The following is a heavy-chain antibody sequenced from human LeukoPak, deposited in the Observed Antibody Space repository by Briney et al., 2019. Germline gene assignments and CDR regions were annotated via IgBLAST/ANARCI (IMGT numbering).Heavy chain of an antibody. V-gene: IGHV3-23*01. CDR2: ISGSGAGT. D-gene: IGHD5-18*01. CDR3: AKGDTSIVRRYYFDY. Sequence: GGSLRLSCAASGFNLSSYAMSWVRQAPGKGLEWVSVISGSGAGTYYADSVKGRFTISRDNSKNTLDLQMNSLRAEDTAVYYCAKGDTSIVRRYYFDYWGKGTLVTVSS. CDR1: GFNLSSYA. J-gene: IGHJ4*02.